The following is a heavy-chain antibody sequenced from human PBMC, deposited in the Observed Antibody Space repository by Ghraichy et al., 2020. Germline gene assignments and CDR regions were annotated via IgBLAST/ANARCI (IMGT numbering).Heavy chain of an antibody. CDR2: VSGSGSST. J-gene: IGHJ4*02. CDR1: GFTFSSYA. D-gene: IGHD3-22*01. V-gene: IGHV3-23*01. Sequence: GESLNISCAASGFTFSSYAMTWVRQAPGQGLEWVSGVSGSGSSTYYADSVKGRFTISRDNSKNTLYLQMNSLRAEDTAVYYCAKRGSYYYDSSGYYDYWGQGTLVTVSS. CDR3: AKRGSYYYDSSGYYDY.